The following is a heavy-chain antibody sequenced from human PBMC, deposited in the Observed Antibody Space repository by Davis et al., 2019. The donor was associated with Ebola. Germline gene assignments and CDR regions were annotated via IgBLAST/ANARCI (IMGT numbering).Heavy chain of an antibody. CDR3: AREKYPVVAATPTPDWFDP. J-gene: IGHJ5*02. V-gene: IGHV3-7*01. CDR1: GFTFSSYS. CDR2: IKEDGSEK. D-gene: IGHD2-15*01. Sequence: PGGSLRLSCAASGFTFSSYSMNWVRQAPGKGLEWVANIKEDGSEKYYVDSVKGRFTISRDNSKNTLYLQMNSLRAEDTAVYYCAREKYPVVAATPTPDWFDPWGQGTLVTVSS.